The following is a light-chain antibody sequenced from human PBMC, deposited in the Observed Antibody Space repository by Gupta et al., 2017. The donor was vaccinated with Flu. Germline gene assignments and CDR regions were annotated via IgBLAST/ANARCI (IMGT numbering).Light chain of an antibody. V-gene: IGLV3-19*01. CDR2: GKN. J-gene: IGLJ2*01. Sequence: GDSLRSDYASWYQQKPGQAPVLVVFGKNSRSSGIPDRFSGASSGDTAALTISGADAEDEADYYCNSRYRSGQLGIFGGGTKLTVL. CDR3: NSRYRSGQLGI. CDR1: SLRSDY.